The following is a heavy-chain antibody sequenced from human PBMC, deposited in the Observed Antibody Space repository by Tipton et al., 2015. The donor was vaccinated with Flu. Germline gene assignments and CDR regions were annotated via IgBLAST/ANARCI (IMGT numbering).Heavy chain of an antibody. J-gene: IGHJ4*02. CDR1: GFTFDDYA. CDR3: ANDIGVATAEEGFFDD. Sequence: SLRLSCAASGFTFDDYAMHWVRQAPGKGLEWVSGISWNSGSIGYADSVKGRFTISRDKAKNSLYLQMNSLRAEDTALYYCANDIGVATAEEGFFDDWGLGTLFTVSP. D-gene: IGHD2-15*01. V-gene: IGHV3-9*01. CDR2: ISWNSGSI.